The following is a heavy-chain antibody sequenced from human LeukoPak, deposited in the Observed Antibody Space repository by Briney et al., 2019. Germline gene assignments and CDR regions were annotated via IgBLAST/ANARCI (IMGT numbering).Heavy chain of an antibody. CDR3: ATYCSSTSCYSLYGMDV. Sequence: ASVKVSCKASGYTFTSYGISWVRQAPGQGLEWIGWISAYNGNTNYAQKLQGRVTMTTDTSTSTAYMELRSLRSDDTAVYYCATYCSSTSCYSLYGMDVWGQGTTVTVSS. CDR2: ISAYNGNT. D-gene: IGHD2-2*01. V-gene: IGHV1-18*01. CDR1: GYTFTSYG. J-gene: IGHJ6*02.